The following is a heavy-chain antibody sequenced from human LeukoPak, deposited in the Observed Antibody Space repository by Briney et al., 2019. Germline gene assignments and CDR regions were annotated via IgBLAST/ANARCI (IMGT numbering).Heavy chain of an antibody. V-gene: IGHV3-21*01. J-gene: IGHJ5*02. CDR2: ISSSXYI. CDR1: GFTFSXXX. D-gene: IGHD6-13*01. Sequence: GGSLXLXXXASGFTFSXXXXXXXRQAPXXXXXXXSCISSSXYIYYADXVXGRFXXSRDNAKNSLYLQMNSLRAEDTAVYYCARGIAAAGTWFDPWGQGTLVTVSS. CDR3: ARGIAAAGTWFDP.